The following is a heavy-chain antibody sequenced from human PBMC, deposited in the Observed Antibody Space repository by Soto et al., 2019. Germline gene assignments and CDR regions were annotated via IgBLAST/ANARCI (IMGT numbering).Heavy chain of an antibody. CDR1: GASISNGYYS. V-gene: IGHV4-30-4*01. Sequence: QVQLQEPGPRLVEPSHTLSLTCTVSGASISNGYYSWSWIRQSPGTGLEWIGHIHSGGTTYSNPSLKDPLTISVDMSKNQFSLKLSSLTAADTAVYYCARGPSGDKVDYWGQGTLVTVSS. J-gene: IGHJ4*02. CDR2: IHSGGTT. CDR3: ARGPSGDKVDY. D-gene: IGHD1-26*01.